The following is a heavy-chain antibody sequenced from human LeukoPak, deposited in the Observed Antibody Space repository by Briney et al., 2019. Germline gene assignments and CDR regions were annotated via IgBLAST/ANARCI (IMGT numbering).Heavy chain of an antibody. CDR3: VRDDRGIAVGSRDH. Sequence: GGSLRLSCAASGFSFSNHWMIWVRQAPGKGLEWVATINPDGTEKRYVDSVKGRFTISRDNGKNSLYLQMSSLRAEDTAVYYCVRDDRGIAVGSRDHGAQGSLVTVSS. J-gene: IGHJ4*02. D-gene: IGHD6-19*01. CDR2: INPDGTEK. V-gene: IGHV3-7*03. CDR1: GFSFSNHW.